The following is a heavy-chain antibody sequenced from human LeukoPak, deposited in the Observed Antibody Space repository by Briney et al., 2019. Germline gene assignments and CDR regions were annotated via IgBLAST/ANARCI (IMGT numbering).Heavy chain of an antibody. CDR3: AKARGSWYKLYFDY. CDR1: GFIFSNYG. V-gene: IGHV3-23*01. CDR2: ITGRSGTT. D-gene: IGHD6-13*01. Sequence: GGTLRLSCAASGFIFSNYGMSWVRQAPGSGLEWVSGITGRSGTTYYADSVKGRFTSSRDNSKNTLDLQRNSLRAEDTAVYYCAKARGSWYKLYFDYWGQGTMVTVSS. J-gene: IGHJ4*02.